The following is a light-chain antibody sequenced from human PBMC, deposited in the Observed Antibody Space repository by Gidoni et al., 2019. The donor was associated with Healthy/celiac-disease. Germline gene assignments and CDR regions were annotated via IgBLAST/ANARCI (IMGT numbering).Light chain of an antibody. CDR1: QSVSSN. CDR3: QQYNNWPRLYT. CDR2: GAS. Sequence: DIVITQSPATLSVSPGERATLSCRASQSVSSNLAWYQQKPGQAPRLLIYGASTRATGIPARFSGSGSGTEFTLTSSSLKSEDFAVYYCQQYNNWPRLYTFGQGTKLEIK. V-gene: IGKV3-15*01. J-gene: IGKJ2*01.